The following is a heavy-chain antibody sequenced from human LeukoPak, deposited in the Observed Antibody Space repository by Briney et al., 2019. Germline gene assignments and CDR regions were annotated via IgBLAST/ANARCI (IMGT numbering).Heavy chain of an antibody. J-gene: IGHJ4*02. D-gene: IGHD6-19*01. CDR3: ARGVGSGWSDY. CDR2: IHSSGST. V-gene: IGHV4-59*01. CDR1: GGSLSGYY. Sequence: SETLSLTCAASGGSLSGYYWTWIRQPPGKGLEWIGYIHSSGSTNYTPSLKSRVTMSIDTSKNQFSLMLSSVTAADTAVYYCARGVGSGWSDYWGQGTLVTVSS.